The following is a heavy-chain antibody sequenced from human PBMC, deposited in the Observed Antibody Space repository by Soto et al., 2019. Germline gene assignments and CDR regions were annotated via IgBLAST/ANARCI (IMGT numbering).Heavy chain of an antibody. CDR1: GGSISSGDYY. D-gene: IGHD3-22*01. V-gene: IGHV4-30-4*01. Sequence: SETLSLTCTVSGGSISSGDYYWSWIRQPPGKGLEWIGYIYYSGSTYYNPSLKSRVTISVDTSKNQFSLKLSSVTAADTAVYYCARYYYDSSGYYRYFDYWGQGTLVTVSS. J-gene: IGHJ4*02. CDR3: ARYYYDSSGYYRYFDY. CDR2: IYYSGST.